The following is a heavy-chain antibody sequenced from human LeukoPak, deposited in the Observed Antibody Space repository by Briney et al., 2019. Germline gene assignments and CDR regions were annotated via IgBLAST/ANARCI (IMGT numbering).Heavy chain of an antibody. CDR3: ARVSVGRYYFDN. D-gene: IGHD3-3*02. J-gene: IGHJ4*02. CDR2: INPDGSTT. V-gene: IGHV3-74*01. CDR1: GFTFSSYW. Sequence: GGSLRLSCSASGFTFSSYWMHWVRQAPGKGLVWVSRINPDGSTTSYADSVKGRFTISRDSAKNTLYLQMNSLRAEDTAVYYCARVSVGRYYFDNWGQGTPVTVS.